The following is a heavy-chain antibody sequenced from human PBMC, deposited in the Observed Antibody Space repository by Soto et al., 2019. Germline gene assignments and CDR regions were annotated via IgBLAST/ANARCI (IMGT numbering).Heavy chain of an antibody. J-gene: IGHJ3*02. CDR1: GFTFSSYW. CDR3: AREVGKPAAIADAFDI. Sequence: LKISCAASGFTFSSYWMHWVRQAPGKGLVWVSRINSDGSSTSYADSVKGRFTISRDNAKNTLYLQMNSLRAEDTAVYYCAREVGKPAAIADAFDIWGQGTMVTVSS. D-gene: IGHD2-2*02. V-gene: IGHV3-74*01. CDR2: INSDGSST.